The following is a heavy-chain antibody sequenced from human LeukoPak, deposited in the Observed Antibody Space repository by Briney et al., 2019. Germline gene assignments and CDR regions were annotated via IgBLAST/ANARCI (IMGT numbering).Heavy chain of an antibody. J-gene: IGHJ4*02. CDR1: GSSISSGGYY. CDR2: IYYSGST. V-gene: IGHV4-31*03. Sequence: SETLSLTCTVSGSSISSGGYYWSWIRQHPGKGLEWIGYIYYSGSTYYNPSLKSRVTISVDTSKNQFSLKLSSVTAADTAVYYCASQSYDFWSGYYTYFDYWGQGTLVTVSS. D-gene: IGHD3-3*01. CDR3: ASQSYDFWSGYYTYFDY.